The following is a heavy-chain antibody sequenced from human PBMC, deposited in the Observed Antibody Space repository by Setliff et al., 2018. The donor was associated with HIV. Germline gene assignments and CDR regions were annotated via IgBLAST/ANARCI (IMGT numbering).Heavy chain of an antibody. V-gene: IGHV4-39*07. J-gene: IGHJ2*01. CDR1: GGSISSSSSY. CDR3: ARGRSITMVRGVRSYWYFDL. CDR2: INHSGST. D-gene: IGHD3-10*01. Sequence: PSETLSLTCTVSGGSISSSSSYWGWIRQSPGKGLEWIGEINHSGSTNYNPSLKSRVTISVDTSKNQFSLKLSSVTAAGTAVYYCARGRSITMVRGVRSYWYFDLWGRGTLVTVSS.